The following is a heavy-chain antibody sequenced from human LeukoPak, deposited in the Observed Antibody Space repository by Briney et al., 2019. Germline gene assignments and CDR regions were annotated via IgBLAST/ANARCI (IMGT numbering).Heavy chain of an antibody. J-gene: IGHJ5*02. V-gene: IGHV1-69*05. CDR1: GGTFSSYA. Sequence: SVKVSCKASGGTFSSYAISWVRQAPGQGLEWMGRIIPIFGTANYAQKLQGRVTMTTDTSTSTAYMELRSPRSDDTAVYYCARDGSTSCRWFDPWGQGTLVTVSS. CDR2: IIPIFGTA. CDR3: ARDGSTSCRWFDP. D-gene: IGHD2-2*01.